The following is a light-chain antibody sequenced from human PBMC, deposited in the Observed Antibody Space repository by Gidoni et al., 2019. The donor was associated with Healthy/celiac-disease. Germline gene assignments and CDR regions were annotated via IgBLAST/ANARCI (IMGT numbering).Light chain of an antibody. CDR2: YDS. V-gene: IGLV3-21*04. Sequence: VRTQPPPVSGGRGKTARITWGGNNIGSQRVHWYQQKPGQAPVLVIYYDSARPSGIPERFSGSNSGNTATLTISRVEAGDEADYYCQVWDSSSDHVVFGGGTKLTVL. CDR3: QVWDSSSDHVV. CDR1: NIGSQR. J-gene: IGLJ2*01.